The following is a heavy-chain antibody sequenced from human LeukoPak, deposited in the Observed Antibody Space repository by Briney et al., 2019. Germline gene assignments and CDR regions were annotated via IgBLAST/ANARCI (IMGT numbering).Heavy chain of an antibody. V-gene: IGHV4-59*01. Sequence: SETLSLTCTVSGGSISSYYWSWIRQPPGKGLEWIGYIYYSGSTNYNPPLKSRVTISVDTSKNQFSLKLSSVTAADTAVYYCARDREVYYDSSGYFDYWGQGTLVTVSS. J-gene: IGHJ4*02. CDR2: IYYSGST. CDR3: ARDREVYYDSSGYFDY. CDR1: GGSISSYY. D-gene: IGHD3-22*01.